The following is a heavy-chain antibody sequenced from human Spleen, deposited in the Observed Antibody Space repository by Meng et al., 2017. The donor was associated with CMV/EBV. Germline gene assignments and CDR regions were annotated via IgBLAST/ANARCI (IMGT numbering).Heavy chain of an antibody. J-gene: IGHJ4*02. CDR1: GFTFSRFA. Sequence: GGSLRLSCAASGFTFSRFAMNWVRQAPGKGLEWVSVISGGGGTTYDADSVKGRFTISRDNSKNTLYLQMNSLRAEDTAVYYCAKGGPILKAGSDYWGQGTLVTVSS. CDR3: AKGGPILKAGSDY. CDR2: ISGGGGTT. V-gene: IGHV3-23*01. D-gene: IGHD6-13*01.